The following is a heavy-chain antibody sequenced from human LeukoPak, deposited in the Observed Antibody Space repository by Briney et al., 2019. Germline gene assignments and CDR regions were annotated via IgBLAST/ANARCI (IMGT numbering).Heavy chain of an antibody. CDR3: AKGGKWDVTPFDY. Sequence: GGSLRLSCAASVFTFSSYWMNWVRQAPGKGLEWVSTISGGGGSTYYADSVKGRFTISRDNSKNTLYLQVNSLRAEDTAVYYCAKGGKWDVTPFDYWGQGTLVTVSS. V-gene: IGHV3-23*01. J-gene: IGHJ4*02. CDR2: ISGGGGST. D-gene: IGHD1-26*01. CDR1: VFTFSSYW.